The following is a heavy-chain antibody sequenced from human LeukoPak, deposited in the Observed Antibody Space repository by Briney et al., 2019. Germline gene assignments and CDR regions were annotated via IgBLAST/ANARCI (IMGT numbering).Heavy chain of an antibody. D-gene: IGHD4-17*01. CDR3: ATPGTTVTTEVYYYYGMDV. V-gene: IGHV1-69*13. CDR2: IIPIFGTA. CDR1: GGTFSSYA. Sequence: SVKVSCKASGGTFSSYAISWVRQAPGQGPEWMGGIIPIFGTANYAQKFQGRVTITADESTSTAYMELSSPRSEDTAVYYCATPGTTVTTEVYYYYGMDVWGQGTTVTVSS. J-gene: IGHJ6*02.